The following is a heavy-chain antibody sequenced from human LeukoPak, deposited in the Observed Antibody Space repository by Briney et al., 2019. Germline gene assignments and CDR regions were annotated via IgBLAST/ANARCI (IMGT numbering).Heavy chain of an antibody. J-gene: IGHJ4*02. CDR1: GFTFSNYW. V-gene: IGHV3-7*01. CDR2: IKQDGSEK. Sequence: PEGSLRLSCAASGFTFSNYWMSWVRQAPGKGLEWVANIKQDGSEKYYVDSVKGRFTISRDNAKNSLFLQMNSLRADDTAVYFCARGRLTLDWGQGTQVTVSS. CDR3: ARGRLTLD. D-gene: IGHD3-9*01.